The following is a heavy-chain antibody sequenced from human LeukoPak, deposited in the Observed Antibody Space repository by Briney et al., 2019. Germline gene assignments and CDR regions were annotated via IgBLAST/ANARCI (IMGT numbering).Heavy chain of an antibody. V-gene: IGHV4-34*01. Sequence: SETLSLTCAVNGGSFSGYYWSWIRQPPGKGLEWIGEINHSGSTIYNPSLKSRVTLSVDTSKNQFSLNLSAVTAADTAVYYCARGGDIVATYYFDYWGQGTLVTVSS. CDR2: INHSGST. J-gene: IGHJ4*02. D-gene: IGHD5-12*01. CDR1: GGSFSGYY. CDR3: ARGGDIVATYYFDY.